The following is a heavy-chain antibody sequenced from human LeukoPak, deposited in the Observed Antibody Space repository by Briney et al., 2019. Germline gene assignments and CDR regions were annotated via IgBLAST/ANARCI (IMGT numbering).Heavy chain of an antibody. CDR2: IWNDGSNK. CDR3: ARASGPFDY. V-gene: IGHV3-33*01. J-gene: IGHJ4*02. CDR1: GFTFSIYG. Sequence: PGGSLRLSCAAFGFTFSIYGMHGGRQAAGKGLEGGAVIWNDGSNKYYAHSVKGRFTISRDNSKNTLYLQMNSLRAEDTAVYSCARASGPFDYWGQGSLVTVSS. D-gene: IGHD3-10*01.